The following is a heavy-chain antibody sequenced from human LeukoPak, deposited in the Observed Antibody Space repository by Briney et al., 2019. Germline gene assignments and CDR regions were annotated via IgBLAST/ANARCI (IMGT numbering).Heavy chain of an antibody. V-gene: IGHV4-61*02. D-gene: IGHD2-15*01. J-gene: IGHJ4*02. Sequence: PSETLSLTCTVSGGSITTGTNYLTWIRQSAGKGLEWIGLIYPSGGTNYNPSLKSRLTISIDASKNQFSLKLSAVTAADTAVYYCATGGAPDCSVGTCYSLDSWGQGTLVTVSS. CDR1: GGSITTGTNY. CDR3: ATGGAPDCSVGTCYSLDS. CDR2: IYPSGGT.